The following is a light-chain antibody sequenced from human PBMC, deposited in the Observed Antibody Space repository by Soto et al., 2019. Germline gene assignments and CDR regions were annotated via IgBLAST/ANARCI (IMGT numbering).Light chain of an antibody. Sequence: QSALTQPPSASGSPGQSVTISCTGTSSDVGGYNYVSWYQQHPGKAPKLMISEFSKRPSGVPDRFSGSKSGNTASLTVSGHQAEDEADYYCSSFAGNNNLVFGGGTKLTVL. CDR3: SSFAGNNNLV. CDR1: SSDVGGYNY. V-gene: IGLV2-8*01. CDR2: EFS. J-gene: IGLJ2*01.